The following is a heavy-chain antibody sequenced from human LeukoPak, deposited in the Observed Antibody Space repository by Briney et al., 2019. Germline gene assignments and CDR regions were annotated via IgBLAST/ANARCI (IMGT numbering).Heavy chain of an antibody. J-gene: IGHJ4*02. V-gene: IGHV4-34*01. D-gene: IGHD2/OR15-2a*01. CDR3: ARVKEETFFDY. Sequence: SETLSLTCAVYGGSFSGYYWSWIRQPPGKGLEWIGEINHSGSTNYNPSLKSRVTISVDTSKNQFSLKLSSVTAADTAVYYCARVKEETFFDYWGQGNPGHRLL. CDR1: GGSFSGYY. CDR2: INHSGST.